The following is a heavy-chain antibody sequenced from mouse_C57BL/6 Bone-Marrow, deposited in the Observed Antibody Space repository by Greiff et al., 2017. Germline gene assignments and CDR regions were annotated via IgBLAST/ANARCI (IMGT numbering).Heavy chain of an antibody. V-gene: IGHV1-53*01. J-gene: IGHJ3*01. Sequence: VQLQQPGTELVKPGASVTLSCKASGYTFTSYWTHWVKQRPGQGLEWIGNINPSNGGTNYNEKFKSKATLTVDKSSSSAYMKRSRLTSEDSAVYYCARERVPTYYCGSSYMAYWGQGTLVTVSA. CDR2: INPSNGGT. D-gene: IGHD1-1*01. CDR3: ARERVPTYYCGSSYMAY. CDR1: GYTFTSYW.